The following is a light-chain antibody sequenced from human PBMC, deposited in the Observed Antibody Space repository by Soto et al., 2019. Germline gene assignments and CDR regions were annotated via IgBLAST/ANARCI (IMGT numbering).Light chain of an antibody. CDR3: QKYGSSSWK. CDR2: GAS. V-gene: IGKV3-20*01. Sequence: EIVLSQAPVTLSLSPGEIATLSCSASQSVSSSYLAWYQQKPGQAPRLLIYGASSRATGIPDRFSGSGSGTAFTLTISRLEPEDFAVYYCQKYGSSSWKFGQGTKVDIK. J-gene: IGKJ1*01. CDR1: QSVSSSY.